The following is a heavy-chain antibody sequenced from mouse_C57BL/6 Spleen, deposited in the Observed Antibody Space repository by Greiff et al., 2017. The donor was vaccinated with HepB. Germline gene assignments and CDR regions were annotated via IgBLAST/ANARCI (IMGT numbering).Heavy chain of an antibody. D-gene: IGHD2-4*01. CDR3: ARDYDYDETY. J-gene: IGHJ3*01. V-gene: IGHV3-6*01. CDR2: ISYDGSN. CDR1: GYSITSGYY. Sequence: EVQRVESGPGLVKPSQSLSLTCSVTGYSITSGYYWNWIRQFPGNKLEWMGYISYDGSNNYNPSLKNRISITRDTSKNQFFLKLNSVTTEDTATYYCARDYDYDETYWGQGTLVTVSA.